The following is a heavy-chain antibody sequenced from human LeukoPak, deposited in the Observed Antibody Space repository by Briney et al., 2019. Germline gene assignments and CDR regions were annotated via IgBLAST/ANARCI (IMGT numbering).Heavy chain of an antibody. CDR1: GFTFSNYA. Sequence: GGSLRLSCAVSGFTFSNYAMSWVRQAPGKGLDWVSDISDGGSTYYTDSVKGRFTISRDNSKNTLYLQMNSLRAEDTAVYYCAKDVKNYYDSSGYYPLWGQGTLVTVSS. D-gene: IGHD3-22*01. V-gene: IGHV3-23*01. CDR3: AKDVKNYYDSSGYYPL. CDR2: ISDGGST. J-gene: IGHJ4*02.